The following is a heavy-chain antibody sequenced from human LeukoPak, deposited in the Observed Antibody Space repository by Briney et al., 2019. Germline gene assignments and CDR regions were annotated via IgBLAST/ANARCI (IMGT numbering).Heavy chain of an antibody. V-gene: IGHV4-39*01. CDR3: ARQVSVVGSGWYPFDY. D-gene: IGHD6-19*01. J-gene: IGHJ4*02. CDR2: IYFDGST. Sequence: SETLSLTCTVSGDSVSSTNYRWGWIRQPPGMGPQWIGTIYFDGSTSYNPSLKSRVTISVDTSKNHFSLKVTSVTAADTAVYYCARQVSVVGSGWYPFDYWGPGTLVTVSS. CDR1: GDSVSSTNYR.